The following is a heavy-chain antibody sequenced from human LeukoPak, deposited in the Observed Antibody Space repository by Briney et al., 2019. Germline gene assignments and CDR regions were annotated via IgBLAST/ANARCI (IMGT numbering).Heavy chain of an antibody. V-gene: IGHV3-74*03. CDR3: ARDWYHAIDY. CDR1: GFTFSSYW. Sequence: GGSLRLSCAASGFTFSSYWMHWVRQAPGKGLVWVSRIISDGSSTAYAESVKGRFTISRDNAKNTVYLQMSSLRAEDTAVYYCARDWYHAIDYWGQGTLVTVSS. D-gene: IGHD2-2*01. J-gene: IGHJ4*02. CDR2: IISDGSST.